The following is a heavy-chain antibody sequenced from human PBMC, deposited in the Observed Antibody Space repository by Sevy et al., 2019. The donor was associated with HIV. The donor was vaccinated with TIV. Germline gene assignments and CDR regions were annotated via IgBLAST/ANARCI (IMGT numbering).Heavy chain of an antibody. CDR2: IIPIFGTS. CDR1: GGTSSSYD. J-gene: IGHJ6*02. CDR3: ARGGGAVDHGMDV. Sequence: ASVKVSCKASGGTSSSYDINWVRLAPRQGLEWMGQIIPIFGTSSYAHNFQGRVTITADESTSTAYMDLSSLRSEDTAVYYCARGGGAVDHGMDVWGQGTTVAVSS. D-gene: IGHD2-21*01. V-gene: IGHV1-69*13.